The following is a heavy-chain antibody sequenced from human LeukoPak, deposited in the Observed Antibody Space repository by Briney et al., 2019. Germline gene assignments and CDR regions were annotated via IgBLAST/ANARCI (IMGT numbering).Heavy chain of an antibody. CDR3: ARDSRDLRGYSYGPFDY. J-gene: IGHJ4*02. D-gene: IGHD5-18*01. Sequence: ASVKVSCKASGYTFTGNYMHWVRQAPGQGLEWMGWINPNSGGTNYAQKFQGRVTMTRDTSISTAYMELSGLRSDDTAVYYCARDSRDLRGYSYGPFDYWGQGTLVTASS. CDR1: GYTFTGNY. V-gene: IGHV1-2*02. CDR2: INPNSGGT.